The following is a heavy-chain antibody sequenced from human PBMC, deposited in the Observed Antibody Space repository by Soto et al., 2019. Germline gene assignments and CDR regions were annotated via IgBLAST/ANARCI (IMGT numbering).Heavy chain of an antibody. CDR1: GYSFTSYA. Sequence: GASVKVSCKASGYSFTSYAIYWVCQAPGQRLEWMGWINAGNGNTKYSQKFQGRVTITSDTSASTAYMGLSSLRSEDTAVYFCARGVENIVVVLDVFGYYGMDVWGQGTTVTAP. CDR3: ARGVENIVVVLDVFGYYGMDV. V-gene: IGHV1-3*01. D-gene: IGHD2-2*01. CDR2: INAGNGNT. J-gene: IGHJ6*02.